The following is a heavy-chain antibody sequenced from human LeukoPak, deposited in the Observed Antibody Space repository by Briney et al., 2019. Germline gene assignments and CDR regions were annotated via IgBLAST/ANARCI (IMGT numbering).Heavy chain of an antibody. CDR3: ARSDYYDSSGYYVDLFDY. CDR2: IWYDGSNK. J-gene: IGHJ4*02. D-gene: IGHD3-22*01. Sequence: PGGSLRLSCAASGFTFSSYGIHWVRQAPGKGLEWVAVIWYDGSNKYYADSVKGRFTIFRDNSKNTLYLQMSSLRAEDTAVYYCARSDYYDSSGYYVDLFDYWGQGTLVTVSS. CDR1: GFTFSSYG. V-gene: IGHV3-33*01.